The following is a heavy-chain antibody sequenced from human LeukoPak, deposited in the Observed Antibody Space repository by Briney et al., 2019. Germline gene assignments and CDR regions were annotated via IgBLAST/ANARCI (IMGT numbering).Heavy chain of an antibody. CDR3: ARVVVVVAARGYYFDY. CDR2: IYHSGST. Sequence: SETLPLTCAVSGYSISSGYYWGWIRQPPGKGLEWIGSIYHSGSTYYNPSLKSRVTISVDTSKNQFSLKLSSVTAADTAVYYCARVVVVVAARGYYFDYWGQGTLVTVSS. D-gene: IGHD2-15*01. J-gene: IGHJ4*02. CDR1: GYSISSGYY. V-gene: IGHV4-38-2*01.